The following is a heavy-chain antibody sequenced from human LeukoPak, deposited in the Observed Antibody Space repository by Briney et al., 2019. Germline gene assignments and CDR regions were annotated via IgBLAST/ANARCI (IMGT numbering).Heavy chain of an antibody. CDR1: GFTFSSYE. D-gene: IGHD4-17*01. CDR3: ARDGATHPSIYYFDY. CDR2: ISSGGGGI. J-gene: IGHJ4*02. Sequence: GGSLRLSCAASGFTFSSYEMNWVRQAPGKGLEWVSYISSGGGGIFYADSVKGRFTISRDNAKNSLHLQMNSLRAEDTAVYYCARDGATHPSIYYFDYWGQGTLVTVSS. V-gene: IGHV3-48*03.